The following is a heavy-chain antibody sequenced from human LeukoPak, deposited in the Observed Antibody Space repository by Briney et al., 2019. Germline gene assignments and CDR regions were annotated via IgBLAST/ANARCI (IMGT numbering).Heavy chain of an antibody. CDR3: ARDRNWAFDY. J-gene: IGHJ4*02. Sequence: GSLRLSCAASGFTFRLYSMNWVRQAPGKGLEWVSYIRSSDGALTSADSVKGRFTIPREHPKTSLHLKMNRSRDENTAVYYCARDRNWAFDYWGQGTLITVSS. V-gene: IGHV3-48*02. CDR1: GFTFRLYS. CDR2: IRSSDGAL. D-gene: IGHD7-27*01.